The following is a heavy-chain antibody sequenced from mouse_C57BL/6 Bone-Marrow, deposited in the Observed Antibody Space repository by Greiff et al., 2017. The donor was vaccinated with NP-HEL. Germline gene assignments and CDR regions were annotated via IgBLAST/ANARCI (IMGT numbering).Heavy chain of an antibody. CDR3: GRHEGGNYYGYDGYSFDY. J-gene: IGHJ2*01. D-gene: IGHD2-2*01. Sequence: QVQLQQSGAELVKPGASVKLSCKASGYTFTEYTIHWVKQRSGQGLEWIGWFYPGSGSIKYNEKFKDKATLTAAKSSSPVYMELSRLTSEDSAVYFCGRHEGGNYYGYDGYSFDYWGQGTTLTVSS. V-gene: IGHV1-62-2*01. CDR2: FYPGSGSI. CDR1: GYTFTEYT.